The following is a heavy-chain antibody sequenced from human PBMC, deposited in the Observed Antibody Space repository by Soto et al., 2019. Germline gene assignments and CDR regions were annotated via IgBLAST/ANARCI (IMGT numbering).Heavy chain of an antibody. J-gene: IGHJ5*02. CDR2: IYYSGST. V-gene: IGHV4-59*08. CDR1: GGSISSYY. D-gene: IGHD2-2*01. Sequence: NPSETLSLTCTVSGGSISSYYWSWIRQPPGKGLEWIGYIYYSGSTNYNPSLKSRVTISVDTSKNQFSLKLSSVTAADTAVYYCARRGYCSSTSCYDNWFDPWGQGTLVTVSS. CDR3: ARRGYCSSTSCYDNWFDP.